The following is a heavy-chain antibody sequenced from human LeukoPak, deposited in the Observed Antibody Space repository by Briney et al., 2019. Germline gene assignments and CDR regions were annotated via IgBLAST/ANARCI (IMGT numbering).Heavy chain of an antibody. Sequence: GGSLRLSCAASGFTFSTYAMSWVRQAQGKGLEWVSSISGSGGSTDFADSVKGRFTISRDNSKNTLYLQMNSLRADDTAVYYCAKDENGYYHYYFDYWGQGTLVTVSS. CDR3: AKDENGYYHYYFDY. CDR2: ISGSGGST. V-gene: IGHV3-23*01. J-gene: IGHJ4*02. CDR1: GFTFSTYA. D-gene: IGHD3-22*01.